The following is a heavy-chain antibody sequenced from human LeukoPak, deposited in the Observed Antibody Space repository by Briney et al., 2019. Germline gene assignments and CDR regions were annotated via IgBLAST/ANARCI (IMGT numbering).Heavy chain of an antibody. J-gene: IGHJ4*02. CDR2: ISGSGGST. CDR1: GFTFSSYA. V-gene: IGHV3-23*01. Sequence: GGFLRLSCAASGFTFSSYAMSWVRQAPGKGLEWVSAISGSGGSTYYADSVKGRFTISRDNSKNTLYLQMNSLRAEDTAVYYCAKVLNSYYYDSSGSHWGQGTLVTVSS. CDR3: AKVLNSYYYDSSGSH. D-gene: IGHD3-22*01.